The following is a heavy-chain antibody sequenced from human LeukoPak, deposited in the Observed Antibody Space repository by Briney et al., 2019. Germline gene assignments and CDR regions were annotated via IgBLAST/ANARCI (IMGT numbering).Heavy chain of an antibody. CDR1: GFTFSSYG. D-gene: IGHD2-15*01. J-gene: IGHJ4*02. V-gene: IGHV3-33*06. CDR2: IWYDGSNK. CDR3: AKAGTPEMCSGGSCYQYYFDY. Sequence: AGSLRLSCAASGFTFSSYGMHWVRHAPGKGLEWVAVIWYDGSNKYYADSVKGRLTICRDNYENALYLQMNNLRAEGRAVYYCAKAGTPEMCSGGSCYQYYFDYWGQGTLVTVSS.